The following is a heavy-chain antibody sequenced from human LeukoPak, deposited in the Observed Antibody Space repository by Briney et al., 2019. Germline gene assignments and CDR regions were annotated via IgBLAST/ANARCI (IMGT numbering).Heavy chain of an antibody. CDR1: GGSIGSYY. Sequence: SETLSLTCTVSGGSIGSYYWTWIRQPPGKGLEWIGYIYYSGSTNYNPFLKSRVTISVDTSKNQFSLKLSSVTAADTAVYYCARPQYSSGWYDAFDIWGQGTMVTVSS. V-gene: IGHV4-59*12. CDR3: ARPQYSSGWYDAFDI. CDR2: IYYSGST. J-gene: IGHJ3*02. D-gene: IGHD6-19*01.